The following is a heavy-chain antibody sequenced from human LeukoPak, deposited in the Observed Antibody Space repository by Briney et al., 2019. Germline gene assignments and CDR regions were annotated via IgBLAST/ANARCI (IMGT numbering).Heavy chain of an antibody. CDR2: ISSSSSYI. CDR3: ARDRSVMVGAPSTYGMDV. Sequence: GGSLRLSCAASGFTFSSYSMNWVRQAPGKGLEWVSSISSSSSYIYYADSVKGRFTISRDNAKNSLYLQMNSLRAEDTAVYYCARDRSVMVGAPSTYGMDVWGQGTTVTVSS. D-gene: IGHD1-26*01. V-gene: IGHV3-21*01. CDR1: GFTFSSYS. J-gene: IGHJ6*02.